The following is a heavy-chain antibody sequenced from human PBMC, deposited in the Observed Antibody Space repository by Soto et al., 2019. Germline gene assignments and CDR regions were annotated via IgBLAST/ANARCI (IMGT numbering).Heavy chain of an antibody. Sequence: SETLSLTCTVSGGSISSGGYYRSWIRQHPGKGLEWIGYIYYSGSTYYNPSLKSRVTISVDTSKNQFSLKLSSVTAADTAVYYCARDHVTMVRGVIGNWFDPWGQGTLVT. CDR1: GGSISSGGYY. CDR3: ARDHVTMVRGVIGNWFDP. V-gene: IGHV4-31*03. D-gene: IGHD3-10*01. CDR2: IYYSGST. J-gene: IGHJ5*02.